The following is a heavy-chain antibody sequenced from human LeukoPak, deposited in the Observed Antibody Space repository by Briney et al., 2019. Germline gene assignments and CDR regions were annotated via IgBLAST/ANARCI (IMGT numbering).Heavy chain of an antibody. Sequence: GGSLRLSCAASGFTLSSLAMHWVRQAPGKGMEWVSSSGTRSGTKYYADSVMGRFTISRDSAMNSVSLQINSLRAEDTAVYYCLLQMTYGELSDPDFRGQGTLVTVPS. CDR2: SGTRSGTK. D-gene: IGHD3-16*02. CDR3: LLQMTYGELSDPDF. CDR1: GFTLSSLA. V-gene: IGHV3-21*01. J-gene: IGHJ4*02.